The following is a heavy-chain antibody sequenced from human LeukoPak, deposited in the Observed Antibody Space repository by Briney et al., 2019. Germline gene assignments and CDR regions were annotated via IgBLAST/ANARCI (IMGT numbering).Heavy chain of an antibody. Sequence: GGSLSLSCAPSGFAPSSDAMSWVRRAPGRGLEGVSAISSDRRSTYYADSVKGRFTISRDNSKNTLFLQMNSLRVEDTAVYYCARACSDGSCYLAAFDLWGQGTMVTVSS. D-gene: IGHD2-15*01. CDR1: GFAPSSDA. V-gene: IGHV3-23*01. CDR3: ARACSDGSCYLAAFDL. J-gene: IGHJ3*01. CDR2: ISSDRRST.